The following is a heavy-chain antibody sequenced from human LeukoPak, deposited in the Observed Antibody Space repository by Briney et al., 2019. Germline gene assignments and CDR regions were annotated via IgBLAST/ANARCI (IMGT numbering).Heavy chain of an antibody. D-gene: IGHD6-6*01. CDR2: IYSGGST. CDR1: GFTVSSNY. Sequence: GGSLRLSCAASGFTVSSNYMSWVRQAPGKGLEWVSVIYSGGSTYYADSVKGRFTISRANSKNTLYLQMNSLRAEDTAVYYCARDKGTSYLSSFDYWGQGTLVTVSS. V-gene: IGHV3-66*01. J-gene: IGHJ4*02. CDR3: ARDKGTSYLSSFDY.